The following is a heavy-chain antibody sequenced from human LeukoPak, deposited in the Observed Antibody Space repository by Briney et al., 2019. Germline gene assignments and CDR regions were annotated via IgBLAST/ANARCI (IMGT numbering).Heavy chain of an antibody. D-gene: IGHD3-10*01. V-gene: IGHV4-4*02. CDR1: GASISGSNW. Sequence: SETLSLTCAVSGASISGSNWWSWVRQPPGKGLEWIGEINHTGSANYSPSLKSRVTISADKSKNQFSLKLSSVTAADTAVYYCASLSMVRDLRGYFDYWGQGTLVTVSS. CDR2: INHTGSA. J-gene: IGHJ4*02. CDR3: ASLSMVRDLRGYFDY.